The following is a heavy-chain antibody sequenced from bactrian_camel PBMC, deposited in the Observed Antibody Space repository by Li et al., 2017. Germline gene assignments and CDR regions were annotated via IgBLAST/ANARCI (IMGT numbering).Heavy chain of an antibody. CDR1: GYATSHYC. CDR2: IYARNGRS. Sequence: HVQLVESGGGSVQEGQSLRLSCAISGYATSHYCVAWFRLSPGKEREEVAHIYARNGRSDVGDSVKGRFTVSQDDAKKTLYLQMNSLKPEDTAMYYCAADRTCASLKSGTIDSRSQGTQVTVS. D-gene: IGHD3*01. J-gene: IGHJ4*01. V-gene: IGHV3-3*01.